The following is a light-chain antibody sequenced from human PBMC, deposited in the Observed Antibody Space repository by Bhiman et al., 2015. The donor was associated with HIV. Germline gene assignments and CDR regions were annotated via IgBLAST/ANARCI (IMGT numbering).Light chain of an antibody. J-gene: IGLJ2*01. CDR1: SGSIASNY. Sequence: NFMLTQPHSVSESPGKTLTISCTGSSGSIASNYVQWFQQRPGSSPTTVIYDDDRRPSGVPDRFSASIDTSSNSASLTISGLKTEDEADYYCRSYDSSKNVIFGGGTKLTVL. CDR3: RSYDSSKNVI. V-gene: IGLV6-57*01. CDR2: DDD.